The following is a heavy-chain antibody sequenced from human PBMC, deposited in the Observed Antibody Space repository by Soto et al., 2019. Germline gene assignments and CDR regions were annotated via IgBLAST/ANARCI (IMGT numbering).Heavy chain of an antibody. D-gene: IGHD3-9*01. CDR2: INHSGST. CDR1: GGSFSGYY. J-gene: IGHJ5*02. Sequence: QVQLQQWGAGLLKPSETLSLTCAVYGGSFSGYYWSWIRQPPGKGLEWIGEINHSGSTNYNPSLKSRVTISVDTSKNQFSLKLSSVTAADTAVYYCARRRVLRYFDWLSRTNNWFDPWGQGTLVTVSS. V-gene: IGHV4-34*01. CDR3: ARRRVLRYFDWLSRTNNWFDP.